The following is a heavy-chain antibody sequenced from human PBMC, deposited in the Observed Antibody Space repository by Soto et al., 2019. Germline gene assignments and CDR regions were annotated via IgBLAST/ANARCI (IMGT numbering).Heavy chain of an antibody. CDR2: INHSGSS. V-gene: IGHV4-34*01. CDR3: TRGLFSGSSYSGSWYYFDS. J-gene: IGHJ4*02. D-gene: IGHD1-26*01. CDR1: GGSFSGYI. Sequence: PSETLSLTCAVSGGSFSGYIWTWIRQTPGXXLQWIGQINHSGSSIYNPSLKNRVTISTXSNXXFSLELSSVTAADTAVYYCTRGLFSGSSYSGSWYYFDSWGQGTMVTVSS.